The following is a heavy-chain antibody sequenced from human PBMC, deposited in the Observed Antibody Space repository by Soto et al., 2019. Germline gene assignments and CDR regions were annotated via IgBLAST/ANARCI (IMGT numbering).Heavy chain of an antibody. CDR2: INHSGST. CDR3: ARGGPCGRDYIWGSYRFFDY. D-gene: IGHD3-16*02. J-gene: IGHJ4*02. Sequence: SETLSLTCAVYGGSFSGYYWSWIRQPPGKGLEWIGEINHSGSTNYNPSLKSRVTISVDTSKNQFSLKLSSVTAADTAVYYCARGGPCGRDYIWGSYRFFDYWGQGTLVTVSS. CDR1: GGSFSGYY. V-gene: IGHV4-34*01.